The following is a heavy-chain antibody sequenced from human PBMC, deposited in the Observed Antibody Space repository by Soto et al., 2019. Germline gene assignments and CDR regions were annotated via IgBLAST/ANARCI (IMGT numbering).Heavy chain of an antibody. CDR3: ARVNEYSSSWYWFDP. Sequence: QVQLQESGPGLVKPSQTLSLTCTVSGGSISSGDYYWSWIRQPPGKGLEWIGYIYYSGSTYYNPSLKSRVIISVDTSKNQFSLKLSSVTAADTAVYYCARVNEYSSSWYWFDPWGQGTLVTVSS. J-gene: IGHJ5*02. CDR1: GGSISSGDYY. CDR2: IYYSGST. V-gene: IGHV4-30-4*01. D-gene: IGHD6-13*01.